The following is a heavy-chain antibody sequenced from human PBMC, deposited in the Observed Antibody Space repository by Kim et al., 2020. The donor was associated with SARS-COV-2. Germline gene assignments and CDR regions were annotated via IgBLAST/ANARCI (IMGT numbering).Heavy chain of an antibody. V-gene: IGHV5-51*01. Sequence: SPSFQGQVTISADKSISTAYLQWSSLKASDTAMYYCARGDSYGFTSPIDYWGQGTLVTVSS. CDR3: ARGDSYGFTSPIDY. J-gene: IGHJ4*02. D-gene: IGHD5-18*01.